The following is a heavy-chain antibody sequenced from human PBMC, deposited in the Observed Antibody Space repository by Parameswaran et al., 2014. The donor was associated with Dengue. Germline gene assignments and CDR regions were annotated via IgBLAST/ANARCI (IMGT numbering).Heavy chain of an antibody. J-gene: IGHJ4*02. CDR3: ARKLCDHTICPGAFDF. CDR2: IIPVFGIP. D-gene: IGHD2-2*01. Sequence: SWVRQAPGQGLEWMGEIIPVFGIPQYTQNFQGRVTITADESTTTAYMELTGLRFEDTAIYYCARKLCDHTICPGAFDFWGQGTLVTVSS. V-gene: IGHV1-69*01.